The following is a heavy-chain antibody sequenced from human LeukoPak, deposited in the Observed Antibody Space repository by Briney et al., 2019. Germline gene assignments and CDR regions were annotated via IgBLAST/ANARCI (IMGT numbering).Heavy chain of an antibody. Sequence: ASVKVSCKASGYTFTSYGISWVRQAPGQGLEWMGWISAYNGNTNYAQKLQGRVTMTTDTSTSTAYMELRSLRSEDTAVYYCAREPDYYGSGSYFDYWGQGTLVTVSS. CDR1: GYTFTSYG. CDR3: AREPDYYGSGSYFDY. CDR2: ISAYNGNT. V-gene: IGHV1-18*01. J-gene: IGHJ4*02. D-gene: IGHD3-10*01.